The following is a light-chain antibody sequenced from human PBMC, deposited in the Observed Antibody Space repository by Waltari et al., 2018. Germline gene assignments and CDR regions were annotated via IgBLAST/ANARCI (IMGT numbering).Light chain of an antibody. Sequence: DIVMTQSLLSLPVTPGEPASISCKSSRSLLHSSGYNYVDWYLQKPGQSPQLLISLGSKRASGFPDRFSGSGSGTDFTLKISRVEAEDVVVYYCMQALQSPLTFGGGTKVEIK. J-gene: IGKJ4*01. CDR1: RSLLHSSGYNY. CDR2: LGS. CDR3: MQALQSPLT. V-gene: IGKV2-28*01.